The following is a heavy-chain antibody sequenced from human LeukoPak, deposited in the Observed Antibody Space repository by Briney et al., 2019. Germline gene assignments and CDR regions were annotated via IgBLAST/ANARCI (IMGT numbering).Heavy chain of an antibody. CDR1: GGTFSSYA. CDR2: ITPSGGI. J-gene: IGHJ4*02. Sequence: ASVKVSCKASGGTFSSYAISWVRQAPGQGLEWMGMITPSGGISYAQKFQGRVTMTRDMSTNTVYMELSSLRSEDTAVYYCARVDSPSPHELDYWGQGTLVTVSS. CDR3: ARVDSPSPHELDY. V-gene: IGHV1-46*01. D-gene: IGHD3-22*01.